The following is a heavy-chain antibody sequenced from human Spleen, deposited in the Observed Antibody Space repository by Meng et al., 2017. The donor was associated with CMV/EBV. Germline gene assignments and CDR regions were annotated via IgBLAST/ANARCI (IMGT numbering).Heavy chain of an antibody. CDR3: AKAIFPYSSSFYFDY. Sequence: GESLKISCAASGFTFSSYSMNWVRQAPGKGLEWVSSISSSGGSTYYAESVKGRFTISRDNSNNTLYLQMNGLRAEDTAVYYCAKAIFPYSSSFYFDYWGQGTLVTVSS. J-gene: IGHJ4*02. D-gene: IGHD6-6*01. V-gene: IGHV3-23*01. CDR1: GFTFSSYS. CDR2: ISSSGGST.